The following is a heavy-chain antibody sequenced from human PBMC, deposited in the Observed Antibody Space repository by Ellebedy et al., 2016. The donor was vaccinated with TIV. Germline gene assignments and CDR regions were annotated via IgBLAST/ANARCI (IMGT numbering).Heavy chain of an antibody. D-gene: IGHD4-17*01. CDR3: ARDDYGDYGFDY. CDR2: IYYSGST. Sequence: SETLSLTXTVSGGSISSGGYYWGWFRQPPGKGLEWIGSIYYSGSTYYNPSLKSRVTISVDTSKNQFSLKLSSVTAADTAVYYCARDDYGDYGFDYWGQGTLVTVSS. CDR1: GGSISSGGYY. V-gene: IGHV4-39*07. J-gene: IGHJ4*02.